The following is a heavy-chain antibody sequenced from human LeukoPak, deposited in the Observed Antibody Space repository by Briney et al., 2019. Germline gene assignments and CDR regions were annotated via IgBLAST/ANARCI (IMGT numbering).Heavy chain of an antibody. CDR1: GGSFSGYY. Sequence: TSETLSLTCAVYGGSFSGYYWSWIRQPPGKGLEWIGEINHSGGTNYNPSLKSRVTISVDTSKNQFSLKLSSVTAADTAVYYCARRTLVVTEYWGQGTLVTVSS. J-gene: IGHJ4*02. CDR3: ARRTLVVTEY. V-gene: IGHV4-34*01. D-gene: IGHD4-23*01. CDR2: INHSGGT.